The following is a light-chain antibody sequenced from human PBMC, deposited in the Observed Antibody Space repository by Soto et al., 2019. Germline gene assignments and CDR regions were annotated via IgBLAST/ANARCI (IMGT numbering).Light chain of an antibody. CDR1: QSVSSSY. V-gene: IGKV3-20*01. Sequence: EIVLTQSPGALFLSPGERATLSCRASQSVSSSYFAWYQQKPGQAPSLLIYGASSRATGIPDRFSGSGSGTDFTLTISRLEPEDFAVYYCQQYYSSAPWTFGQGTKV. CDR3: QQYYSSAPWT. CDR2: GAS. J-gene: IGKJ1*01.